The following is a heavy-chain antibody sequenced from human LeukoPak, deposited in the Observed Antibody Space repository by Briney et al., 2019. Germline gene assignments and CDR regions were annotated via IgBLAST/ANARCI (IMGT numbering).Heavy chain of an antibody. CDR3: ARDRGGIGGFVY. D-gene: IGHD3-10*01. CDR2: IIPIFGTA. J-gene: IGHJ4*02. CDR1: GGTFSSYA. Sequence: GASVKVSCKASGGTFSSYAISWVRQAPGQGLEWMGGIIPIFGTANYAQKFQGRVTITTDESTSTAYMELSSLRSEDTAVYYCARDRGGIGGFVYWGQGTLVTVSS. V-gene: IGHV1-69*05.